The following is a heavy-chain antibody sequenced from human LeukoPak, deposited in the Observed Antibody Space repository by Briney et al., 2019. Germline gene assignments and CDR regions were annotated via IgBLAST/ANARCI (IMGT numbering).Heavy chain of an antibody. CDR2: IIPILGIA. V-gene: IGHV1-69*04. CDR3: AGSSTRDLDY. D-gene: IGHD2-2*01. J-gene: IGHJ4*02. CDR1: GCTFSSYA. Sequence: GASVKVSCKASGCTFSSYAISWVRQAPGQGLEWMGRIIPILGIANYAQKFQGRVTITADKSTSTAYMELSSLRSEDTAVYYCAGSSTRDLDYWGQGTLVTVSS.